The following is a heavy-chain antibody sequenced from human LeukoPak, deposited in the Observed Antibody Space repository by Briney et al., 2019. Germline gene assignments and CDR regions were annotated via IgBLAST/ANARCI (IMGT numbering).Heavy chain of an antibody. J-gene: IGHJ5*02. Sequence: NPGGSLRLSCAASGFTFSSYGMHWVRQAPGKGLEWVSFISSSGNYLYYADSVKGRFTISRDNAKNSLYLQMNSLRAEDTAVYYCARDVAARPRWFAPWGQGTLVTVSS. V-gene: IGHV3-21*01. D-gene: IGHD6-6*01. CDR3: ARDVAARPRWFAP. CDR2: ISSSGNYL. CDR1: GFTFSSYG.